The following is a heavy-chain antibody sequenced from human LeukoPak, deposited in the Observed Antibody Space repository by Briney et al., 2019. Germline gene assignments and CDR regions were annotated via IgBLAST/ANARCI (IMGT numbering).Heavy chain of an antibody. V-gene: IGHV3-23*01. CDR2: ISVSGGSA. CDR1: GFAFSTYD. CDR3: AKVLRQWTHALLFDS. J-gene: IGHJ4*02. D-gene: IGHD3-16*01. Sequence: GGSLRLSCAPSGFAFSTYDIGWVRQAPGNCLELGAVISVSGGSAYYADSVKGCLTISRDNSKNTLSLQMNSLSGEHTAVYYCAKVLRQWTHALLFDSWGQGPLVTVSS.